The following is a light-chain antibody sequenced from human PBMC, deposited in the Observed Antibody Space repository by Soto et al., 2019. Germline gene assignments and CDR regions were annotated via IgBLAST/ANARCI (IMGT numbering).Light chain of an antibody. J-gene: IGKJ1*01. V-gene: IGKV3-11*01. CDR2: EAS. Sequence: EIVMTQSPATLSVTPGGRATLSCRASQSVTNYLTWYQQKPGQAPRLLIYEASNRATGIPARFSGSGSGTDFTLTISNLEPEDFAVYYCQQRTYWPWTFGQGTKWIS. CDR3: QQRTYWPWT. CDR1: QSVTNY.